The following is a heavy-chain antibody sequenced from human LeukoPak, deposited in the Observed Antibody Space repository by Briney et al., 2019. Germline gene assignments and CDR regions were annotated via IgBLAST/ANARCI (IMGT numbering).Heavy chain of an antibody. CDR3: ARADYGDYYYYYMDV. J-gene: IGHJ6*03. D-gene: IGHD4-17*01. V-gene: IGHV4-39*07. CDR2: IYTSGST. CDR1: GGSISSSSYY. Sequence: SETLSLTCTVSGGSISSSSYYWGWIRQPPGKGLEWIGSIYTSGSTNYNPSLKSRVTMSVDTSKNQFSLKLSSVTAADTAVYYCARADYGDYYYYYMDVWGKGTTVTVSS.